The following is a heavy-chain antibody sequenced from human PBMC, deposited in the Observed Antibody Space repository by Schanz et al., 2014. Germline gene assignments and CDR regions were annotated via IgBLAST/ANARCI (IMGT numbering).Heavy chain of an antibody. J-gene: IGHJ4*02. Sequence: EVQLLESGGGLVQPGGSLRLSCAASGFTFSSYAMSWVRQAPGKGLEWFSGISGSGGSTYYADSVKGRFAISRDNSKNTLYLQMNSLRAEDTAVYYCAKDLLYGAPMPLNHLDYWGQGTLVTGSS. CDR2: ISGSGGST. CDR1: GFTFSSYA. V-gene: IGHV3-23*01. CDR3: AKDLLYGAPMPLNHLDY. D-gene: IGHD2-2*01.